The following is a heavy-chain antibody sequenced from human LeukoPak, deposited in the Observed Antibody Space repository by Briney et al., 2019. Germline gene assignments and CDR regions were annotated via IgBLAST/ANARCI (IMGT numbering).Heavy chain of an antibody. Sequence: ASVKVSCKASGYTFTSYGISWVRQAPGQGLEWMGRIIPILGIANYAQKFQGRVTITADKSTSTAYMELSSLRSEDTAVYYCARGGGIVGASFDYWGQGTLVTVSS. D-gene: IGHD2/OR15-2a*01. CDR1: GYTFTSYG. V-gene: IGHV1-69*04. CDR3: ARGGGIVGASFDY. CDR2: IIPILGIA. J-gene: IGHJ4*02.